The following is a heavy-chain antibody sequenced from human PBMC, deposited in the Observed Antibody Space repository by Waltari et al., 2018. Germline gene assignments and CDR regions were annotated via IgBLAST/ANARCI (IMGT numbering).Heavy chain of an antibody. J-gene: IGHJ4*02. D-gene: IGHD3-16*01. CDR3: ARDNWGSLDY. CDR1: GDSVISGTSF. CDR2: NIRSGHI. V-gene: IGHV4-61*01. Sequence: QVQLQESGPGRVKSSETLSLTCTVSGDSVISGTSFWSWIRQAPGKGMEWGGYNIRSGHINSNPSLKRRVTISVDTSKNQFSLKLSSVTAADTAIYYWARDNWGSLDYCGQGILVTVSA.